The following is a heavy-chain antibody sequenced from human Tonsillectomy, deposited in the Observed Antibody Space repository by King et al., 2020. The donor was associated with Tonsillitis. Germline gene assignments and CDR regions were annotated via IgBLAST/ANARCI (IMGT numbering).Heavy chain of an antibody. CDR2: IYYSGST. Sequence: MQLQESGPGLVKPSETLSLTCTVSGGSISSSSYYWGWIRQPPGKGLEWIGSIYYSGSTYYNPSLKSRVTIIADTSKNQFSLKLSSVTAVDTAVYYCARRQGYYYDSSGYTPHDYFDYWGQGTLVTVSS. V-gene: IGHV4-39*01. CDR3: ARRQGYYYDSSGYTPHDYFDY. D-gene: IGHD3-22*01. CDR1: GGSISSSSYY. J-gene: IGHJ4*02.